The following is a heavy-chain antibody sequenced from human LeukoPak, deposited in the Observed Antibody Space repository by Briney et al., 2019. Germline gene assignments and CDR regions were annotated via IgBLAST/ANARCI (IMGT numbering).Heavy chain of an antibody. CDR2: TSGSGGST. J-gene: IGHJ4*02. D-gene: IGHD6-13*01. CDR1: GFTFSSYA. V-gene: IGHV3-23*01. CDR3: AKKFGSSSWGGVDY. Sequence: GGSLRLSCAASGFTFSSYAMSWVRQAPGKGLEWVSATSGSGGSTYYADSVKGRFTISRDNSQNTLYLQMNSLRAEDTAVYYYAKKFGSSSWGGVDYWGQGTLVTVSS.